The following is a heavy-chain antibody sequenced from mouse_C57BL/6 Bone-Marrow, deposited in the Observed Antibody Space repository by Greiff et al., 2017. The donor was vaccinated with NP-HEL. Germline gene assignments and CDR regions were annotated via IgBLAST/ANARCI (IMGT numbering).Heavy chain of an antibody. V-gene: IGHV1-4*01. Sequence: QVQLQQSGAELARPGASVKMSCKASGYTFTSYTMHWVKQRPGQGLEWIGYINPSSGYTKYNQKFKDKATLTADKSSSTAYMQLSSLTSEDSAVYYCARVRATVVALYYYAMDYWGQGTSVTVSS. D-gene: IGHD1-1*01. J-gene: IGHJ4*01. CDR3: ARVRATVVALYYYAMDY. CDR1: GYTFTSYT. CDR2: INPSSGYT.